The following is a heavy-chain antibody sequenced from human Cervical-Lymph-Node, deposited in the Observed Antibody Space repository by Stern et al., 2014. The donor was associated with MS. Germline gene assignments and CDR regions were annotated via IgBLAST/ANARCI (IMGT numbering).Heavy chain of an antibody. CDR3: VRGGRPMGVV. CDR2: LSDDDRT. V-gene: IGHV3-74*01. J-gene: IGHJ6*02. Sequence: EVQLVESGGDIVHPGGSLRLSCVASGFTVNMEWMHWFRRSPGKGLTWVSLLSDDDRTSYADSVKGRFTISRANARNTLFLEMSTLRFDDTGVYYCVRGGRPMGVVWGQGTPVTVSS. D-gene: IGHD1-26*01. CDR1: GFTVNMEW.